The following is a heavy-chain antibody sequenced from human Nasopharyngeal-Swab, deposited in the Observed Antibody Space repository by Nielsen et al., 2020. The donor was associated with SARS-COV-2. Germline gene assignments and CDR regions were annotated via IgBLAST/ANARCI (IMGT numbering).Heavy chain of an antibody. V-gene: IGHV4-34*01. CDR2: INHSGST. D-gene: IGHD3-9*01. CDR3: ARDYYDILTGYYRIDAFDI. Sequence: ETLSLTCAVYGGSFSGYYWSWIRQPPGKGLEWIGEINHSGSTNYNPSLKSRVTISVDTSKNQFSLKLSSVTAADTAVYYCARDYYDILTGYYRIDAFDIWGQGTMVTVSS. CDR1: GGSFSGYY. J-gene: IGHJ3*02.